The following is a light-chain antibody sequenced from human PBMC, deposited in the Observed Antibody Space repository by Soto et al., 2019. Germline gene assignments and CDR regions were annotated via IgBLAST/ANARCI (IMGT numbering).Light chain of an antibody. J-gene: IGKJ2*01. CDR2: GAS. V-gene: IGKV3-20*01. Sequence: EIVLTQSPGTLSLSPGERATLSCRASQSVSRSYLAWYQQKPGQAPRLLIYGASSRATGIPDRFSGSGSGTDFTLTISRREPEDFAVYYCQQYGSSPVTFGQGTKLEIK. CDR1: QSVSRSY. CDR3: QQYGSSPVT.